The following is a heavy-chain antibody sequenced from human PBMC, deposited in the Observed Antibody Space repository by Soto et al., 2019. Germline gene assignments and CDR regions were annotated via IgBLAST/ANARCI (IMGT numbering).Heavy chain of an antibody. J-gene: IGHJ2*01. CDR1: GGSISSSSYY. CDR3: AGMYCGGDCYNWYFDL. D-gene: IGHD2-21*02. CDR2: IYYSGST. Sequence: SETLSLTCTVSGGSISSSSYYWGWIRQPPGKGLEWIGSIYYSGSTYYNPSLKSRVTISVDTSKNQFSLKLSSVTAADTAVYYCAGMYCGGDCYNWYFDLWGRGTLVTVSS. V-gene: IGHV4-39*01.